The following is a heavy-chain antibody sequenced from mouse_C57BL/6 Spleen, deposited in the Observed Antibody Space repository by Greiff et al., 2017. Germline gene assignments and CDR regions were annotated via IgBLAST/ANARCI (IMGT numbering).Heavy chain of an antibody. Sequence: EVQLQQSGPELVKPGASVKISCKASGYTFTDYYMNWVKQSHGKSLEWIGDINPNNGGTSYNQKFKGKATLTVDKSSSTAYMELRSLTSEDSAVDYCARRGELTGMMDYWGQGTSVTVSA. D-gene: IGHD3-3*01. CDR2: INPNNGGT. CDR3: ARRGELTGMMDY. J-gene: IGHJ4*01. CDR1: GYTFTDYY. V-gene: IGHV1-26*01.